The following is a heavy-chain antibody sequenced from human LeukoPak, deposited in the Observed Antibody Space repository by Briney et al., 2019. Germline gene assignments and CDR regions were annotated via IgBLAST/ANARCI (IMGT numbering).Heavy chain of an antibody. J-gene: IGHJ4*02. CDR1: IGSITTYH. CDR3: AKEIWDGDGYIGEFDY. Sequence: SETLSLTCTVSIGSITTYHWSWIRLSPGKGLEWIGYIYHSGTSDYNPSLKSRVTISIDTSKNQFSLKLTSVTAADTAVYYCAKEIWDGDGYIGEFDYWGQGTLVTVSS. D-gene: IGHD5-24*01. V-gene: IGHV4-59*01. CDR2: IYHSGTS.